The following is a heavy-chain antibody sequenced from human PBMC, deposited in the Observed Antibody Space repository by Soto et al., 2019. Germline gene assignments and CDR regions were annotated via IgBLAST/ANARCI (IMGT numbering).Heavy chain of an antibody. V-gene: IGHV4-39*01. J-gene: IGHJ4*02. Sequence: SETLSLTCTVSGGSISSSSYYWGWIRQPPGKGLEWIGSIYYSGSTYYNPSLKGRVTISVDTSKNQFSLKLSSVTAADTAVYYCARRLDHSLWFGELLPTHYYFDYWGQGTLVTVSS. D-gene: IGHD3-10*01. CDR1: GGSISSSSYY. CDR2: IYYSGST. CDR3: ARRLDHSLWFGELLPTHYYFDY.